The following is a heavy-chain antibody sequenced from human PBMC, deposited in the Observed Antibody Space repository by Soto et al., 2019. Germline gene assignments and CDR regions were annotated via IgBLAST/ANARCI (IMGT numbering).Heavy chain of an antibody. D-gene: IGHD3-10*01. Sequence: LKISCKASGYTFTNYWISWVRQMPGKGLEWMGRIDPTDSYTNYSPSFQGHVTISVDKSGTTAYLQWSSLKASDTAIYYCARRGEGKSGAFDIWGQGTTVTVSS. CDR1: GYTFTNYW. CDR3: ARRGEGKSGAFDI. V-gene: IGHV5-10-1*01. J-gene: IGHJ3*02. CDR2: IDPTDSYT.